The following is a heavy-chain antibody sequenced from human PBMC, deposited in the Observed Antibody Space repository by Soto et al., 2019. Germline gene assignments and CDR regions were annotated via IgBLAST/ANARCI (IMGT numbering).Heavy chain of an antibody. J-gene: IGHJ4*02. CDR2: IHNSGSP. Sequence: TSETLSLTCSVSGASIYNGGYFWSWIRQSPGKGLEWIGHIHNSGSPYNNPSLKSRVTISANTSMNQFSLALTSVTAADTAMYYCARGPPYSSGWYVNNWGQGSLVTVSS. CDR1: GASIYNGGYF. V-gene: IGHV4-30-4*01. CDR3: ARGPPYSSGWYVNN. D-gene: IGHD6-19*01.